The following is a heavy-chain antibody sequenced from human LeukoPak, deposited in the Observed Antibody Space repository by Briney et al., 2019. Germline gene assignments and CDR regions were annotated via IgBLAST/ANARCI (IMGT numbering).Heavy chain of an antibody. CDR2: IYPGDSDT. D-gene: IGHD2-15*01. V-gene: IGHV5-51*01. Sequence: GESLKISCKGSGYSFTSYWIGWVRQMPGKGLEWMGIIYPGDSDTRYSPSFQGQVTISADKSISAAYLQWSSLKASDTAMYYCARRFCSGDSCYSGFDYWGQGTLVTVSS. J-gene: IGHJ4*02. CDR1: GYSFTSYW. CDR3: ARRFCSGDSCYSGFDY.